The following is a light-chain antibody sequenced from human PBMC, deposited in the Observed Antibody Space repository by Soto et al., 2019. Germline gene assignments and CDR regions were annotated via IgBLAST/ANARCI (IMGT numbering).Light chain of an antibody. CDR3: QQNYYTPQT. V-gene: IGKV1-39*01. J-gene: IGKJ1*01. Sequence: DVEMTQSPSSLSASVEGRVTITCRASQSISTYLVWYQQKPGRAPKLLIYNASRLQSGVPSRFSGSGSGTDFTLTISSLQHEDFATYYCQQNYYTPQTFGQGTKVDIK. CDR1: QSISTY. CDR2: NAS.